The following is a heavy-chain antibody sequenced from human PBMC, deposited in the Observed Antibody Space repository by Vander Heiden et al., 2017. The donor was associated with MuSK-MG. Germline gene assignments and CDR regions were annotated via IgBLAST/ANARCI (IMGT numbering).Heavy chain of an antibody. V-gene: IGHV4-34*01. CDR2: INHRGST. J-gene: IGHJ4*02. D-gene: IGHD3-22*01. CDR1: GGSFSGYC. CDR3: ARGQYYYDSSGYYVY. Sequence: QVQLQQWGAGLLQPPETLSPTCAVYGGSFSGYCWSWIRQPPGKGLEWIGEINHRGSTNYNPSLKSRVTISVDTSKNQFSLKLSSVTAADTAVYYCARGQYYYDSSGYYVYWGQGTLVTVSS.